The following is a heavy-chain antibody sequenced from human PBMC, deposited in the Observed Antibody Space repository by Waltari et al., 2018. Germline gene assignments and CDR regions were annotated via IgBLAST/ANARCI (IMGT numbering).Heavy chain of an antibody. V-gene: IGHV3-7*01. J-gene: IGHJ4*02. CDR2: LNQDGTEK. CDR1: AFPFRNFW. D-gene: IGHD6-6*01. CDR3: ARDRSSTSRLYYFDY. Sequence: EVQLVESGGTLVQPGGSLRLSCAASAFPFRNFWMAWVRQAPGKGPEWVANLNQDGTEKYYVGSVKGRFTISRDNANNSLSLQMDSLRAEDTALYYCARDRSSTSRLYYFDYWGQGSLVSVSS.